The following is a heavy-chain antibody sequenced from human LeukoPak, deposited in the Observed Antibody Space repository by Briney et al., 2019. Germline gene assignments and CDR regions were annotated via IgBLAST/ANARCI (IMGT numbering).Heavy chain of an antibody. V-gene: IGHV1-18*01. CDR3: ARDFSKGVITTRGFDY. Sequence: ASVKVSCKASGYTFTSYGISWVRQAPGQGLEGMGWISAYNGNTNYAQKLQGRVTMTTDTSTSTAYMELRSLRSDDTAVYYCARDFSKGVITTRGFDYWGQGTLVTVSS. CDR2: ISAYNGNT. D-gene: IGHD3-22*01. CDR1: GYTFTSYG. J-gene: IGHJ4*02.